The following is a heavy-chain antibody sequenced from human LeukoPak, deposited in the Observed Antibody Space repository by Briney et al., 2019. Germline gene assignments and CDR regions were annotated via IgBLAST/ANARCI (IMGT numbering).Heavy chain of an antibody. CDR2: INHSGST. CDR3: ARRDYVWGSYRS. J-gene: IGHJ5*02. CDR1: GGSFSGYY. V-gene: IGHV4-34*01. D-gene: IGHD3-16*02. Sequence: SETLSLTCAVYGGSFSGYYWSWIRQPPGKGLEWIGEINHSGSTNYNPSLKSRVTVSVDTSKNQFSLKLSSVTAADTAVYYCARRDYVWGSYRSWGQGTLVTVSS.